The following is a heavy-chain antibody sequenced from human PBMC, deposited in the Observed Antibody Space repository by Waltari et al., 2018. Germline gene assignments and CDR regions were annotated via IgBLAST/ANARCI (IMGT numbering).Heavy chain of an antibody. Sequence: QVQLQESGPGLVRPSQTLSLTCTVSGGSISSGSVYWTWIRQPAGKGLEWVGHIFTSGSTKYNPSLKSGVSVSRDTSENQFSLRLSSVTAADTAVYDCARDEARYYDIMTGGGYYGLDVWGQGTTVTVSS. CDR2: IFTSGST. CDR3: ARDEARYYDIMTGGGYYGLDV. V-gene: IGHV4-61*02. CDR1: GGSISSGSVY. J-gene: IGHJ6*02. D-gene: IGHD3-9*01.